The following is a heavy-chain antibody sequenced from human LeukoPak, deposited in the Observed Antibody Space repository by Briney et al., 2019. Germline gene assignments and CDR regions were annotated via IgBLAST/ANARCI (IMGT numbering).Heavy chain of an antibody. CDR2: MNPNSGNT. CDR1: GYTFTSYD. D-gene: IGHD4-17*01. J-gene: IGHJ1*01. CDR3: ATKTTVTTSRAEYFQH. V-gene: IGHV1-8*01. Sequence: ASVKVSCKASGYTFTSYDINWVRQATGQGLEWMGWMNPNSGNTGYAQKFQGRVTMTRNTSISTAYMELSSLRSEDTAVYYCATKTTVTTSRAEYFQHWGQGTLVTVSS.